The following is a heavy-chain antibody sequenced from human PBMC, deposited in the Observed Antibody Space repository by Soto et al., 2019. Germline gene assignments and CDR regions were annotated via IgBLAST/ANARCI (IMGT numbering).Heavy chain of an antibody. CDR3: AKEYSSSWYDEDSYYYYGMDV. CDR1: GFTFSSYG. D-gene: IGHD6-13*01. Sequence: GGCLRLSCAASGFTFSSYGMHWVRQAPGKGLEWVAVISYDGSNKYYADSVKGRFTISRDNSKNTLYLQMNSLRAEDTAVYYCAKEYSSSWYDEDSYYYYGMDVWGQGTTVTVSS. V-gene: IGHV3-30*18. J-gene: IGHJ6*02. CDR2: ISYDGSNK.